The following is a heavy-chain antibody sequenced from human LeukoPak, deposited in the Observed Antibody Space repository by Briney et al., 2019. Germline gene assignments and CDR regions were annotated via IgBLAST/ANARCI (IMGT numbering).Heavy chain of an antibody. V-gene: IGHV4-30-2*01. CDR1: GGSISSGGYY. CDR2: IYHSGST. CDR3: ARAPRIAAAGTSPPFDY. J-gene: IGHJ4*02. D-gene: IGHD6-13*01. Sequence: KTSETLSLTCTVSGGSISSGGYYWSWIRQPPGKGLEWIGYIYHSGSTYYNPSLKSRVTISVDRSKNQFSLKLSSVTAADTAVYYCARAPRIAAAGTSPPFDYWGQGTLVTVSS.